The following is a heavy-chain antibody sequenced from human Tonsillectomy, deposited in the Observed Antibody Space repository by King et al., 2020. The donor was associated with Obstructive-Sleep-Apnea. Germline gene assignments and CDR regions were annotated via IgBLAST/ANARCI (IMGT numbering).Heavy chain of an antibody. Sequence: VQLVESGGGLVQPGGSLRLSCAVSGFTFRSYAMSWVRQAPGKGLEWVSGVSGSGVSTHYAYSVKGRFTISRDNSKNTLYLQMNSLRAEDTAVYYCAKSIITMIRGVIIEGYYFEYWGQGTLVTVSS. J-gene: IGHJ4*02. CDR3: AKSIITMIRGVIIEGYYFEY. V-gene: IGHV3-23*04. CDR1: GFTFRSYA. D-gene: IGHD3-10*01. CDR2: VSGSGVST.